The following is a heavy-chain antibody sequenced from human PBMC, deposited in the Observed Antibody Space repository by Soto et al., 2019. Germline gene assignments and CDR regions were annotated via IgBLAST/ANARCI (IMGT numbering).Heavy chain of an antibody. CDR2: IYYSGST. D-gene: IGHD2-8*02. Sequence: SETLSLTCTVSGGSISSGDYYWSWIRQPPGRGLEWIGYIYYSGSTYYNPSLKSRVTISVDTSKNQFSLKLTSVTAADTAVYYCARDKITGLFDYWGQGTLVTVSS. J-gene: IGHJ4*02. CDR3: ARDKITGLFDY. V-gene: IGHV4-30-4*01. CDR1: GGSISSGDYY.